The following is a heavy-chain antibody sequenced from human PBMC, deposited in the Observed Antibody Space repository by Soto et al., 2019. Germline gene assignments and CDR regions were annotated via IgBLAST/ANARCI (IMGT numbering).Heavy chain of an antibody. D-gene: IGHD6-13*01. CDR3: AKSIAAAGILFDY. Sequence: GGSMRLSCAASGFTFSSYAMSWVRQAPGKGLEWVSAISGSGGSTYYADSVKGRFTISRDNSKNTLYLQMNSLRAEDTAVYYCAKSIAAAGILFDYWGQGTLVTVSS. CDR2: ISGSGGST. CDR1: GFTFSSYA. V-gene: IGHV3-23*01. J-gene: IGHJ4*02.